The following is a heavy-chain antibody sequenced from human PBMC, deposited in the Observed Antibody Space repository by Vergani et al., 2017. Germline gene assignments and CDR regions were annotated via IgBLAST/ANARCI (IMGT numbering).Heavy chain of an antibody. V-gene: IGHV5-10-1*03. D-gene: IGHD2-8*01. J-gene: IGHJ6*02. Sequence: EVQLVQSGAEVKKPGESLRISCKGSGYTFINFWINWVRQMPGKGLEWMGRIDPSDSYINYSPSFQGHVTISADKSISTAYLQWSSLKASDTAVYYCARNGCMDVWGQGTTVTVSS. CDR2: IDPSDSYI. CDR3: ARNGCMDV. CDR1: GYTFINFW.